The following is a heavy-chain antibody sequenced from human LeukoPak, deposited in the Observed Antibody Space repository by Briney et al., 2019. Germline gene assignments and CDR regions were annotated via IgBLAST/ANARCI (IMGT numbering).Heavy chain of an antibody. CDR1: GGSISSYY. Sequence: SETLSLTCTVSGGSISSYYWSWIRQPAGKGLEWIGRIYTSGSTNYNPPLKSRVTMSVDTSKNQFSLKLSSVTAADTAVYYCARGVRDSSGYYSDYFDYWGQGTLVTVSS. CDR3: ARGVRDSSGYYSDYFDY. D-gene: IGHD3-22*01. V-gene: IGHV4-4*07. J-gene: IGHJ4*02. CDR2: IYTSGST.